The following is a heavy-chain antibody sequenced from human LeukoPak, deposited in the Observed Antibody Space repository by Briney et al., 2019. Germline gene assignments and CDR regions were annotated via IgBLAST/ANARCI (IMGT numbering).Heavy chain of an antibody. V-gene: IGHV4-59*01. CDR3: ARAGVVTNPNSYWYFDR. D-gene: IGHD3-3*01. Sequence: SETLSLTCTVSGGSISRYYWTWIRPPPGKGLEWIGYIYYSGSTNYNPSLESRVTISADTSKNQFSLKLSSVTAADTAVYFCARAGVVTNPNSYWYFDRWGRGTLGTVSS. J-gene: IGHJ2*01. CDR2: IYYSGST. CDR1: GGSISRYY.